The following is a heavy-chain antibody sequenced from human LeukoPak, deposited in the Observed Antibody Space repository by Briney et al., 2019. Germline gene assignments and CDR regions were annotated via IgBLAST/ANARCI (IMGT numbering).Heavy chain of an antibody. D-gene: IGHD1-1*01. CDR1: GFTFGSYS. CDR3: VRGKRNGFDF. V-gene: IGHV3-48*01. J-gene: IGHJ3*01. CDR2: IRVSSTTI. Sequence: GGSLRLSCAASGFTFGSYSMNWVRQAPGKGLEWIAYIRVSSTTIYYMDSVKGRFTISRDNAKSSLHLQMENLRAGETARYYCVRGKRNGFDFWGQGTMITVSS.